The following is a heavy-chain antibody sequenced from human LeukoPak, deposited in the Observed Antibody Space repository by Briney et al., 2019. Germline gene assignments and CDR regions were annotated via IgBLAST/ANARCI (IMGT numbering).Heavy chain of an antibody. Sequence: PSQTLSLTCTVSGGSISSGGYYWSWIRQHPGKGLEWIGYIYYSGSTYYNPSLKSRVTISVDTSKNQFSLKLSSVTAADTAVYYCARGIHDVVVAAAGYFDLWGRGTLVTVSS. D-gene: IGHD2-15*01. V-gene: IGHV4-31*03. CDR2: IYYSGST. CDR1: GGSISSGGYY. CDR3: ARGIHDVVVAAAGYFDL. J-gene: IGHJ2*01.